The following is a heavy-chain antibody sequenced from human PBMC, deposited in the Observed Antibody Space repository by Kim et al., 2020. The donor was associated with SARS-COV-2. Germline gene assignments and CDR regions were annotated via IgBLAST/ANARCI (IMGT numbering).Heavy chain of an antibody. CDR2: ISGSGGST. D-gene: IGHD3-10*01. Sequence: GGSLRLSCAASGFTFSSYAMSWVRQAPGKGLEWVSAISGSGGSTYYADSVKGRFTISRDNSKNTLYLQMNSLRAEDTAVYYCAKEYYYGSGSYSLFDYWGQGTLVTVSS. V-gene: IGHV3-23*01. J-gene: IGHJ4*02. CDR1: GFTFSSYA. CDR3: AKEYYYGSGSYSLFDY.